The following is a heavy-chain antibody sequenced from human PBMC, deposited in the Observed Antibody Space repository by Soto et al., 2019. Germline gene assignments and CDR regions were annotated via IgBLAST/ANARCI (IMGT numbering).Heavy chain of an antibody. J-gene: IGHJ1*01. V-gene: IGHV1-18*01. CDR2: ISAYNGNT. CDR3: AREYNWNSQGPEYFQH. Sequence: GASVKVSCKASGYPFTSYGISWVRQAPGQGLEWMGWISAYNGNTNYAQKLQGRVTMTTDTSTSTAYMELRSLRSDDTAVYYCAREYNWNSQGPEYFQHWGQGTLVTVSS. D-gene: IGHD1-7*01. CDR1: GYPFTSYG.